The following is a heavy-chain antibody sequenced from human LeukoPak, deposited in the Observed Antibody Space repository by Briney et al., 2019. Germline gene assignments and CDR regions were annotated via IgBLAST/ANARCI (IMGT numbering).Heavy chain of an antibody. J-gene: IGHJ1*01. CDR3: ASTKGGYEYFQH. CDR2: IYYSGST. CDR1: GGSISSSSYY. D-gene: IGHD1-26*01. Sequence: SETLSLTCTVSGGSISSSSYYWGWIPQPPGKGLEWIGSIYYSGSTYYNPSLNSRVTISVNTSKNQFSLKLSSVTAADTAVYYCASTKGGYEYFQHWGQGTLVTVSS. V-gene: IGHV4-39*01.